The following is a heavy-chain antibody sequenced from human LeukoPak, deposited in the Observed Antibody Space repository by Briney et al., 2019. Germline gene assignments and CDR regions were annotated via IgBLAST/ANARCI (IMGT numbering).Heavy chain of an antibody. Sequence: GGSLKLSCAASGFTFSGSAMHWVRQASGKGLEWVGRIRSKANSYATAYAASVKGRFTISRDDSKNTAYLQMNSLKTEDTAVYYCARGPGDDSSGYSVEHFQHWGQGTLVTVSS. CDR3: ARGPGDDSSGYSVEHFQH. CDR2: IRSKANSYAT. CDR1: GFTFSGSA. D-gene: IGHD3-22*01. J-gene: IGHJ1*01. V-gene: IGHV3-73*01.